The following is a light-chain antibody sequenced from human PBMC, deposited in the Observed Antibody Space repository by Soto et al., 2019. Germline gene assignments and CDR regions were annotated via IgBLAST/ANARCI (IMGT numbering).Light chain of an antibody. CDR3: QQTYSTPRT. Sequence: DIQMTQSPSSLSASVGDRVTITCRASKSITYYLNWYQQKPGKAPKLLIYAASSLQSGVPSRFSGSGSVTDFALIISSLQPEDFATYYCQQTYSTPRTFGGGTKVEIK. J-gene: IGKJ4*01. V-gene: IGKV1-39*01. CDR1: KSITYY. CDR2: AAS.